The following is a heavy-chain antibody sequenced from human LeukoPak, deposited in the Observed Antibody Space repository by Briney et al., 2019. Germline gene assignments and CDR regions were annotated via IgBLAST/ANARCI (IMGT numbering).Heavy chain of an antibody. Sequence: GGSLRLSCAASGFTFSNYAMMWVRQAPGKRLEWVSSITGSGDGTYYTDSVRGRFTISRHNSETTLYLQLNSLRADDTAVYFCVKGFVHPTYSFDYWGQGTLVTVSS. D-gene: IGHD3-10*01. J-gene: IGHJ4*02. CDR1: GFTFSNYA. CDR2: ITGSGDGT. V-gene: IGHV3-23*01. CDR3: VKGFVHPTYSFDY.